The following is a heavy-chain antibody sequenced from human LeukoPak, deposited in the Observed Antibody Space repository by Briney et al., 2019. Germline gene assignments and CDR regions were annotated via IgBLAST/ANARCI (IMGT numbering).Heavy chain of an antibody. CDR3: ARGLDGYNLFPLEY. V-gene: IGHV1-69*05. CDR2: IIPIFGTA. J-gene: IGHJ4*02. D-gene: IGHD5-24*01. Sequence: SVKVSCKASGGTFSSYAISWVRQAPGQGLEWMGRIIPIFGTANYAQKFQGRVTITTDESTSTAYMELSSLRSEDTAVYYCARGLDGYNLFPLEYWGQGTLVTVSS. CDR1: GGTFSSYA.